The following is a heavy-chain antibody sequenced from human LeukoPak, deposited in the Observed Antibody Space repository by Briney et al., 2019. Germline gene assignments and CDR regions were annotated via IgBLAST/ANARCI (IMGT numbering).Heavy chain of an antibody. CDR3: ARDLHFRVYDSSIYYPY. D-gene: IGHD3-22*01. CDR2: INSDGSST. J-gene: IGHJ4*02. CDR1: GFTFSSYW. V-gene: IGHV3-74*01. Sequence: GGSLRLSCAASGFTFSSYWMHWVRQAPGKGLVWVSRINSDGSSTTYADSVKGRFTISRDNAKNTLYLQMNSLRAEDTAVYYCARDLHFRVYDSSIYYPYWGQGTLVTGSS.